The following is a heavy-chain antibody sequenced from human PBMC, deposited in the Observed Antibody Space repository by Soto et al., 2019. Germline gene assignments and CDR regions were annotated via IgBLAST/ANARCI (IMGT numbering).Heavy chain of an antibody. D-gene: IGHD1-26*01. J-gene: IGHJ4*02. Sequence: PGGSLRLSCAASGFTFSSYWMSWVRQAPGKGLEWVANIKQDGSEKYYVDSVKGRFTISRDNAKNSLYLQMNSLRAEDTAVYYCARVASGSYSYYFDYSGQGPLVPVYS. CDR1: GFTFSSYW. CDR3: ARVASGSYSYYFDY. V-gene: IGHV3-7*01. CDR2: IKQDGSEK.